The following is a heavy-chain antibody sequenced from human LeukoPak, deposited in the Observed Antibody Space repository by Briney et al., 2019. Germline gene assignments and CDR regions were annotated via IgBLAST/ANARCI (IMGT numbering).Heavy chain of an antibody. D-gene: IGHD1-1*01. CDR2: INPNSGGT. Sequence: ASVKVSCKASGYTFTGYYMHWVRQAPGQGLEWMGWINPNSGGTNYAQKFQGWVTMTRDTSISTAYMELSRLRSDDTAVYYCARTVDNWNYYYGMDVWGQGTTVTVSS. J-gene: IGHJ6*02. V-gene: IGHV1-2*04. CDR1: GYTFTGYY. CDR3: ARTVDNWNYYYGMDV.